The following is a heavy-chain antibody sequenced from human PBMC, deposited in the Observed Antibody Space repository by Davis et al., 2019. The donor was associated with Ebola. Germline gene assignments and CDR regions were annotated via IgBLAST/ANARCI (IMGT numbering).Heavy chain of an antibody. CDR3: ASYDILTGYRFDP. CDR1: GFTFSTYS. D-gene: IGHD3-9*01. Sequence: GGSLRLSCAASGFTFSTYSMNWVRQAPGKGLEWVSYISSTSTVHYADSVKGRFTISRDNAKNSLYLQMNSLRAEDTAVYYCASYDILTGYRFDPWGQGTLVTVSS. CDR2: ISSTSTV. V-gene: IGHV3-48*04. J-gene: IGHJ5*02.